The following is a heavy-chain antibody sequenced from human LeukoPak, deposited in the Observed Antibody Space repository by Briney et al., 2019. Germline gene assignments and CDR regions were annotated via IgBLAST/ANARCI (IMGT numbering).Heavy chain of an antibody. CDR1: GGSISSYY. J-gene: IGHJ4*02. V-gene: IGHV4-59*04. D-gene: IGHD3-3*01. CDR2: IYYSGST. Sequence: SETLSLTCTVSGGSISSYYWSWIRQPPGKGLEWIGYIYYSGSTYYNPSLKSRVTISVDTSKNQLSLKLSSVTAADTAVYYCARHPPLDYDFWSGPDYWGQGTLVTVSS. CDR3: ARHPPLDYDFWSGPDY.